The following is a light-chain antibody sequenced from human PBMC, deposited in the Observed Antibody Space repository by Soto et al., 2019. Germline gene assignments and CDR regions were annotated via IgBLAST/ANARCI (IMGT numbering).Light chain of an antibody. Sequence: DIXXXXAPCTLPASVGDRVTITCRASQSISNWFAWYQQKPGTAPKVLIYPASNLHSGVPYRFSGSGSGTEFTLTISSLQPDDFATYYCQQYDTYCTFGQGTKVDI. J-gene: IGKJ1*01. CDR2: PAS. CDR1: QSISNW. V-gene: IGKV1-5*01. CDR3: QQYDTYCT.